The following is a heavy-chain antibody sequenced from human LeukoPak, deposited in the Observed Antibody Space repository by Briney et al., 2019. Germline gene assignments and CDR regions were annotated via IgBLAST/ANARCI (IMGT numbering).Heavy chain of an antibody. Sequence: PSETLSLTCTVSGGSINNYYWSWIRQPPGKGLEWIGHIYNSGSTNYNPSLKSRVTISVGTSKNQFSLKLNSVTAADTAVYYCARYYDTSFDPWGQGTLVTVSS. V-gene: IGHV4-59*01. J-gene: IGHJ5*02. D-gene: IGHD3-9*01. CDR2: IYNSGST. CDR3: ARYYDTSFDP. CDR1: GGSINNYY.